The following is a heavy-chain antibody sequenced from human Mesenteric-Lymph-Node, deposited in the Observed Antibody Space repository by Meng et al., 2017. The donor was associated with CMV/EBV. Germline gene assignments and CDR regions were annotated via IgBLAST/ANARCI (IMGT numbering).Heavy chain of an antibody. CDR3: ARETITIFGVEYYYYGMDV. D-gene: IGHD3-3*01. J-gene: IGHJ6*02. CDR2: ISSSGSTI. V-gene: IGHV3-48*03. Sequence: LSLTCNVSGGSVSGHYWSWVRQAPGKGLEWVSYISSSGSTIYYADSVKGRFTISRDNAKNSLYLQMNSLRAEDTAVYYCARETITIFGVEYYYYGMDVWGQGTTVTVSS. CDR1: GGSVSGHY.